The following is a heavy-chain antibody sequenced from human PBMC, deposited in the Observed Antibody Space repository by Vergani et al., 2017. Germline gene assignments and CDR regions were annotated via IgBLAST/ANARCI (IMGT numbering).Heavy chain of an antibody. D-gene: IGHD3-10*01. CDR2: ISWNSGSI. J-gene: IGHJ4*02. CDR3: ARDGYYGSGSYGY. V-gene: IGHV3-9*01. CDR1: GFTFDDYA. Sequence: EVQLVESGGGLVQPGRSLRLSCAASGFTFDDYAMHWVRQAPGKGLEWVSGISWNSGSIGYADSVKGRFTISRDNAKNSLYLQMNSLRAEDTAVYYCARDGYYGSGSYGYWGQGTLVTVSS.